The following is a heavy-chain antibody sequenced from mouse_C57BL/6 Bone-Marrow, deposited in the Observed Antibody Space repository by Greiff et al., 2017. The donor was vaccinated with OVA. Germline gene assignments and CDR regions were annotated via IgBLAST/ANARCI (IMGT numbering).Heavy chain of an antibody. J-gene: IGHJ3*01. CDR3: ARLTGTPFAY. CDR2: INPGSGGT. D-gene: IGHD4-1*01. Sequence: QVQLQQSGAELVRPGTSVKVSCKASGYAFTNYLIEWVKQRPGQGLEWIGEINPGSGGTNYNEKFKGKATLTADKSSSTAYMQLSSLTSEDSAVWFCARLTGTPFAYWGQGTLVTVSA. CDR1: GYAFTNYL. V-gene: IGHV1-54*01.